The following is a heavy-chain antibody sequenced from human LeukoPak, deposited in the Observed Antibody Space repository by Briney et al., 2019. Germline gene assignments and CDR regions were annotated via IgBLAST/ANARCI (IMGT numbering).Heavy chain of an antibody. CDR2: IYSSGNT. CDR1: GGSIISNRHY. Sequence: SQTLSLTCTVSGGSIISNRHYWSWIRQPAGKGLEWIGHIYSSGNTKYNPSLKSRLTMSIDSSKNQFSLILTSVTAADTAVYYCARPFSGSYSDAFDLWGQGTMVTVSS. V-gene: IGHV4-61*09. D-gene: IGHD1-26*01. CDR3: ARPFSGSYSDAFDL. J-gene: IGHJ3*01.